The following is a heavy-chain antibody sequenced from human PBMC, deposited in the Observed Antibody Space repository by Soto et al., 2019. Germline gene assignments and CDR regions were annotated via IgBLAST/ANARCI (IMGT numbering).Heavy chain of an antibody. Sequence: EVQLVESGGGLKQPGGSLRLSCAASGFTFRSYSMNWVRQAPGKGLEWVSYISSSNRTINYADSVNGRFIISRDNAKNSLYLQMHSLRDEDTAVYYCAREGWPLLQTGMDVWGQGTTVTVSS. D-gene: IGHD2-15*01. CDR3: AREGWPLLQTGMDV. J-gene: IGHJ6*02. CDR1: GFTFRSYS. V-gene: IGHV3-48*02. CDR2: ISSSNRTI.